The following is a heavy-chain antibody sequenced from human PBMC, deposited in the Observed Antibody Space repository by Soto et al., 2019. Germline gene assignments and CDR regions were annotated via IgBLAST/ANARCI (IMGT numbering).Heavy chain of an antibody. J-gene: IGHJ4*02. CDR3: ARYRFSGTWSKFDY. V-gene: IGHV4-30-4*01. Sequence: SETLSLTCSASGVFLGSDAYYWSWIRQCPGKGLEWIGNIYHTGTTYYTPSLKRRVTLSLDTSKNQFSLRLNSVTAADTAISFCARYRFSGTWSKFDYWGQGTLVTVSS. CDR1: GVFLGSDAYY. D-gene: IGHD6-13*01. CDR2: IYHTGTT.